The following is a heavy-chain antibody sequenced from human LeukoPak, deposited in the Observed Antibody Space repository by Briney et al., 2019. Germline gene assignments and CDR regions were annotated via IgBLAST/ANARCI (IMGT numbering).Heavy chain of an antibody. CDR2: IYASGNT. CDR1: GGSFSIYY. J-gene: IGHJ5*02. Sequence: PSETLSLTCTVSGGSFSIYYWSWIRQPAGKGLEGIGRIYASGNTNYNPSLKSRVTMSVDTSKNQFSLELNSVTPADTAVYYCARGGNYWPQWWFDPWGRGTLVSVSS. D-gene: IGHD1-26*01. V-gene: IGHV4-4*07. CDR3: ARGGNYWPQWWFDP.